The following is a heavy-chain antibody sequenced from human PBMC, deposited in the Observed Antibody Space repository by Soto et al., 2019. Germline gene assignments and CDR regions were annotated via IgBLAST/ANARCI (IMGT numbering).Heavy chain of an antibody. CDR2: ISGNGGST. V-gene: IGHV3-23*01. D-gene: IGHD3-10*01. J-gene: IGHJ5*02. CDR3: AKDYYYGSGSINWFDP. Sequence: PGGSLRLSCAASGFTFSSYAMSWVRQAPGKGLEWVSAISGNGGSTYYADYVKGRFTISRDNSKNTLYLQLNSLRAEDTAVYYCAKDYYYGSGSINWFDPWGQGTLVTVSS. CDR1: GFTFSSYA.